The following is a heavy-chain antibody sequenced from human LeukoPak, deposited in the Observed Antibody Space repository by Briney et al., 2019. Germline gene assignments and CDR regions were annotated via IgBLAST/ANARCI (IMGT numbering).Heavy chain of an antibody. D-gene: IGHD4-23*01. CDR2: INPSGGST. CDR1: GYTFTGYY. J-gene: IGHJ5*02. Sequence: ASVKVSCKASGYTFTGYYMHWVRQAPGQGLEWMGIINPSGGSTSYAQKFQGRVTMTRDMSTSTVYMELSSLRSEDTAVYYCARGRTTVVNLINWFDPWGQGTLVTVSS. CDR3: ARGRTTVVNLINWFDP. V-gene: IGHV1-46*01.